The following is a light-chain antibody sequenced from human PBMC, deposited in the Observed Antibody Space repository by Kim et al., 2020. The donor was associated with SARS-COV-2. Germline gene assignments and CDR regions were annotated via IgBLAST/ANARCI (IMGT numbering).Light chain of an antibody. Sequence: ASVGDRVNITCRAGQSISTYLNWYQQRPGKAPNLLIYAASSLQGGVPPRFSGSASGTDFTLTITDLQPEDSATYYCQQSYRTPYSFGQGTKLEI. CDR1: QSISTY. V-gene: IGKV1-39*01. CDR3: QQSYRTPYS. J-gene: IGKJ2*01. CDR2: AAS.